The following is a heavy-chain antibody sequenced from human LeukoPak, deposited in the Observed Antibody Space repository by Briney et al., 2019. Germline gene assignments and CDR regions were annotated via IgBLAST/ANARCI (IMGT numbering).Heavy chain of an antibody. V-gene: IGHV1-69*13. J-gene: IGHJ5*02. CDR1: GGTFSSYA. CDR3: ARAMNLVGTYNWFDP. D-gene: IGHD1-1*01. Sequence: SVKVSCKASGGTFSSYAISWVRQAPGQGLEWMGGIIPIFGTANYAQKFQGRVTITADESTGTAYMELSSLRSEDTAVYYCARAMNLVGTYNWFDPWGQGTLVTVSS. CDR2: IIPIFGTA.